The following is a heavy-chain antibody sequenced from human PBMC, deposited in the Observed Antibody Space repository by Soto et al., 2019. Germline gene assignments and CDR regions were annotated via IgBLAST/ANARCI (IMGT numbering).Heavy chain of an antibody. CDR3: AKADIAAAGREFDGDYYYYGMDV. CDR1: GFTFSSYA. V-gene: IGHV3-23*01. CDR2: ISGSGGST. J-gene: IGHJ6*02. D-gene: IGHD6-13*01. Sequence: GGSLRLSCAASGFTFSSYAMSWVRQAPGKGLEWVSAISGSGGSTYYADSVKGRFTISRDNSKNTLYLQMNSLRAEDTAVYYCAKADIAAAGREFDGDYYYYGMDVWGQGTTVTVSS.